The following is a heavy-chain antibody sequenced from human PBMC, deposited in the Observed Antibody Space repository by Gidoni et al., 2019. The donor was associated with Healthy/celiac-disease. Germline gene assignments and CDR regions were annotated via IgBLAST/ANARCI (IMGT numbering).Heavy chain of an antibody. CDR3: ARRNGDYWYFDL. J-gene: IGHJ2*01. V-gene: IGHV1-69*01. CDR2: IIPIFGTA. CDR1: GGTFSSSA. D-gene: IGHD4-17*01. Sequence: QVQLVQSGAAVKKPGSSVKVSCKASGGTFSSSAISWVRQGPGQGLEWMGGIIPIFGTAKYAQKFQGRVTITADESTSTAYMELSSLGSGDTAVYYCARRNGDYWYFDLWGRGTLVTVSS.